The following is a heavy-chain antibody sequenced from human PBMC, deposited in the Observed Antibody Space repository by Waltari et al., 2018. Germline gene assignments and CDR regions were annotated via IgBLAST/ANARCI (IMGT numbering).Heavy chain of an antibody. Sequence: QVQLQQSGPGLVKPSQTLSLTCAISGDSVSTTGAAWNWIRQSPSRGLEWLGRAYYWSTWSNDYALSVKSRITINPDTSKNQVSLQLNSVTPEDTAVYYCARGRNNAFDIWGQGTMVTVSS. CDR3: ARGRNNAFDI. D-gene: IGHD3-3*01. CDR2: AYYWSTWSN. J-gene: IGHJ3*02. CDR1: GDSVSTTGAA. V-gene: IGHV6-1*01.